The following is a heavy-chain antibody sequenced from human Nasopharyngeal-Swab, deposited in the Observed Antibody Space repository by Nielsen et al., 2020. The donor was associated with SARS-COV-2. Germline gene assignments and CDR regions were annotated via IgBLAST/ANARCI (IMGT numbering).Heavy chain of an antibody. CDR3: ARRKWELLDGSPDWFDP. V-gene: IGHV5-51*01. Sequence: GEALKISWKGSGSSFTSYWSGWGRQMPGKGLEWMGIIYPGDSDTRYSPSFQGQVTISADTSISTAYLQWSSLKASDTAMYYCARRKWELLDGSPDWFDPWGQGTLVTVSS. J-gene: IGHJ5*02. CDR1: GSSFTSYW. D-gene: IGHD1-26*01. CDR2: IYPGDSDT.